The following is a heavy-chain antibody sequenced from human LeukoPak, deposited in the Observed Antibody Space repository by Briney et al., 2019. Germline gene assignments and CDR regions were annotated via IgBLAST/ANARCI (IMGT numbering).Heavy chain of an antibody. CDR1: GFTFSSYE. Sequence: GGSLRLSCAASGFTFSSYEMNWVRQAPGKGLEWVSYISSSGSTIYYADSVKGRFTISRDNAKNSLYLQMNSLRAEDTALYYCARDQASSSWYEASKDYYYYYYMDVWGKGTTVTVSS. CDR2: ISSSGSTI. J-gene: IGHJ6*03. V-gene: IGHV3-48*03. D-gene: IGHD6-13*01. CDR3: ARDQASSSWYEASKDYYYYYYMDV.